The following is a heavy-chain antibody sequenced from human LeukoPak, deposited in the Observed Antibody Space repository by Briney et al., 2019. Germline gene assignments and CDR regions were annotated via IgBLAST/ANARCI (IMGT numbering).Heavy chain of an antibody. CDR3: ARGDDSSGYLHLFDY. Sequence: SETLSLTRTVSAGSITSGGYYWSWIRQPPGKGLDWIGYISYNKTTNYNPSLKSRVTISVDTSKNQFSVKLSSVTAADTAVYYCARGDDSSGYLHLFDYWGQGILVTVSS. D-gene: IGHD3-22*01. V-gene: IGHV4-61*08. CDR2: ISYNKTT. J-gene: IGHJ4*02. CDR1: AGSITSGGYY.